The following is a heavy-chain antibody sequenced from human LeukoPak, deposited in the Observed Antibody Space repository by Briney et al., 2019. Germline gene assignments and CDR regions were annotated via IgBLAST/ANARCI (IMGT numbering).Heavy chain of an antibody. V-gene: IGHV4-39*07. Sequence: SETLSLTCTVSGGSISSSSYYWGWIRQPRGKGLEWIVSIYYSGSTYYNPSLKSRVSISVDTSKNQFSLKLSSVTAADTAVYYCARDQGIVVVPAARYFDLWGRGTLVTVSS. D-gene: IGHD2-2*01. CDR3: ARDQGIVVVPAARYFDL. CDR2: IYYSGST. J-gene: IGHJ2*01. CDR1: GGSISSSSYY.